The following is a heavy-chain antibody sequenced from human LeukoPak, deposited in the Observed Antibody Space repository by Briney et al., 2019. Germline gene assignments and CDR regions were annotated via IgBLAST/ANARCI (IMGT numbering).Heavy chain of an antibody. CDR2: ISTYNGNT. J-gene: IGHJ6*03. CDR3: ARPAKGAYYYYYMDV. CDR1: DYTLLTYG. D-gene: IGHD2-2*01. V-gene: IGHV1-18*01. Sequence: ASVKVSRKASDYTLLTYGITWVRQAPGQGLEWMGWISTYNGNTHYAQKLQGRVTMTTDTSTRTAYMELRSLTSNDTGIYYCARPAKGAYYYYYMDVWGRGTTVTVSS.